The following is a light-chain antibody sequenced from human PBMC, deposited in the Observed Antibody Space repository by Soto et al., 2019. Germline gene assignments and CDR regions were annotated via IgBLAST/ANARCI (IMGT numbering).Light chain of an antibody. Sequence: MTQSPATLSVSPGERVTFSCRASQSISSNLAWYQQKPGQAPRLLIYGASTRATHIPDRFSGSGSETEFTLNVSSLQSEDFAIYYCQQYYDWPLVTFGGGTKWIS. V-gene: IGKV3-15*01. CDR1: QSISSN. CDR3: QQYYDWPLVT. CDR2: GAS. J-gene: IGKJ4*01.